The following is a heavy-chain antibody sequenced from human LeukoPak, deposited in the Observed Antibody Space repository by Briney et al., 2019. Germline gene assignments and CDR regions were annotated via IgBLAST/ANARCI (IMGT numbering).Heavy chain of an antibody. V-gene: IGHV4-59*01. CDR3: ARVTVTYYYDSSGYVRFDP. D-gene: IGHD3-22*01. Sequence: SETLSLTCTVSGGSISSYYWIWIRQPPGKGLEWLGNIYYSGSTNYNPSLKSRVTISVDTSKNQFPLKLSSVTAADTAVYYCARVTVTYYYDSSGYVRFDPWGQGTLVTVSS. CDR1: GGSISSYY. J-gene: IGHJ5*02. CDR2: IYYSGST.